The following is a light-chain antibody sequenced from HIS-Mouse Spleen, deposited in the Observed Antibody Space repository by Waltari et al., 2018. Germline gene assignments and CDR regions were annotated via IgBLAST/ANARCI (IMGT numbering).Light chain of an antibody. Sequence: QSALTQPASVSVSPGQSITISCTGTSSDVGGYNYVSWYQQHPGKAPKLMIYDVSNRPSGVSNRFSGSKSGNTAYLTSAGLQAEDEADYYCSSYTSSSTLVFGGGTKLTVL. CDR2: DVS. CDR3: SSYTSSSTLV. J-gene: IGLJ2*01. CDR1: SSDVGGYNY. V-gene: IGLV2-14*03.